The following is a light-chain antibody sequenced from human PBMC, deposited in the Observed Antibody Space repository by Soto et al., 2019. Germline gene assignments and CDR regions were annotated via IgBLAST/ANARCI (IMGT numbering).Light chain of an antibody. J-gene: IGLJ2*01. CDR3: SSYKSGATLV. V-gene: IGLV2-14*01. CDR1: SSDVGGCKH. CDR2: EVT. Sequence: QSVLSQPASVSGSPGQSITISCTGTSSDVGGCKHVAWYQQYPGKAPKLIIFEVTDRPSGVSNRFSGSKSGNTASLSISGLQAEDEADYYCSSYKSGATLVFGGGTKLTVL.